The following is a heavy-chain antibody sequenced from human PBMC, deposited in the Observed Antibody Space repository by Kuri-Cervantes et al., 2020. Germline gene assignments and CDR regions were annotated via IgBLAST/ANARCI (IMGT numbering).Heavy chain of an antibody. CDR2: IRYDGSNK. D-gene: IGHD3-16*02. J-gene: IGHJ5*02. V-gene: IGHV3-30*02. CDR1: GFTFSSYG. Sequence: GGSLRLSCAASGFTFSSYGMHWVRQAPGKGLEWVAFIRYDGSNKYSADSVKGGFTISRDNSKSTLYLQMNILRAEHTAVYYCVRRRYVCGSYRLVCKWFDTWGQGTLVTVSS. CDR3: VRRRYVCGSYRLVCKWFDT.